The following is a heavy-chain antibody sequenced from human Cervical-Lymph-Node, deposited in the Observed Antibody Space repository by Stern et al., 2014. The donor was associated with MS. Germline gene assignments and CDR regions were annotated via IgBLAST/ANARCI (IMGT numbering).Heavy chain of an antibody. CDR2: VHYSGSP. J-gene: IGHJ6*02. CDR1: GGSINSYY. V-gene: IGHV4-59*01. Sequence: QVQLVESGPGLVRPSDTLSLTCTVSGGSINSYYWSWIRQPPGKGLEWLGNVHYSGSPNYNPSLTSRVAISVDTSTNQIFLELASVTAADTAVFYCARDLAAAPSRYYYGLDVWGQGTTVTVSS. D-gene: IGHD6-13*01. CDR3: ARDLAAAPSRYYYGLDV.